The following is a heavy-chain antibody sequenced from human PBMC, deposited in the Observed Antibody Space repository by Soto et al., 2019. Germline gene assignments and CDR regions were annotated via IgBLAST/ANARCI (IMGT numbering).Heavy chain of an antibody. J-gene: IGHJ3*02. V-gene: IGHV1-69*13. D-gene: IGHD3-3*02. CDR1: GGTFITHA. CDR3: ARHLTSGAFDI. Sequence: SVKVSCKASGGTFITHAITWVRQAPGDGLEWLGGLIPVSGSPRYAPNFHDRITITANASTSTTALELTSLRSEDTAVYYCARHLTSGAFDIWGQGTMVTVSS. CDR2: LIPVSGSP.